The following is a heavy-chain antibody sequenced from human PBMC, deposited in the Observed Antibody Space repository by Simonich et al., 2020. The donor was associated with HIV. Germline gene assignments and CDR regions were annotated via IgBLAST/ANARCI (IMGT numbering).Heavy chain of an antibody. CDR3: ARRHPTTVTTPYFDY. CDR2: INHSGST. J-gene: IGHJ4*02. D-gene: IGHD4-17*01. CDR1: GGSSSGYY. V-gene: IGHV4-34*01. Sequence: QVQLQQWGAGLLKPSETLSLTCAVYGGSSSGYYWSWIRQPPGKGLEWMGEINHSGSTNYNPSLKSRVTISVDTSKNQFSLKLSSVTAADTAVYYCARRHPTTVTTPYFDYWGQGTLVTVSS.